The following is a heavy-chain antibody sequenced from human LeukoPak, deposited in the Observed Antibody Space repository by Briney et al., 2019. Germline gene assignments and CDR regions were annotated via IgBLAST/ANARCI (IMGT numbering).Heavy chain of an antibody. CDR3: ARDRSDFWSGYYGY. D-gene: IGHD3-3*01. CDR1: GFTFSSYS. Sequence: TGGSLRLSCAASGFTFSSYSMNWVRQAPGKGLEWVSSISSSSSYIYYADSVKGRFTISRDNAKNSLYLQMNSLRAEDTAVYYCARDRSDFWSGYYGYRGQGTLVTVSS. J-gene: IGHJ4*02. V-gene: IGHV3-21*01. CDR2: ISSSSSYI.